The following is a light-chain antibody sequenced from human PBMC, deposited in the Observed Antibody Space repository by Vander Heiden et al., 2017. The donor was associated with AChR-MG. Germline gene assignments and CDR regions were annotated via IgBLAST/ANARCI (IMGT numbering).Light chain of an antibody. J-gene: IGKJ2*01. CDR1: QSISSW. CDR2: DAS. V-gene: IGKV1-5*01. Sequence: DIQMTQSPSTLSASVGDRVTITCRASQSISSWLAWYQQKPGKAPKLLIYDASSLESGVPPRFSGSGSGTEFTLTISSLQPDDFATYYCQQYNSYPTFGQGTNLEI. CDR3: QQYNSYPT.